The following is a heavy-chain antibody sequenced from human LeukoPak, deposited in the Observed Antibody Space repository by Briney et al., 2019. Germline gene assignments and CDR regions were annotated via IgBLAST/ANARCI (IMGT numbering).Heavy chain of an antibody. CDR1: GFTFDDYA. CDR3: AKDGVYSSGWYGVGH. CDR2: ISWNSGSI. J-gene: IGHJ4*02. Sequence: GGSLRLSCAASGFTFDDYAMHWVRQAPGKGLEWVSGISWNSGSIGYADSVKGRFTISRDNAKNSLYLQMNGLRAEDTALYYCAKDGVYSSGWYGVGHWGQGTLVTVSS. V-gene: IGHV3-9*01. D-gene: IGHD6-19*01.